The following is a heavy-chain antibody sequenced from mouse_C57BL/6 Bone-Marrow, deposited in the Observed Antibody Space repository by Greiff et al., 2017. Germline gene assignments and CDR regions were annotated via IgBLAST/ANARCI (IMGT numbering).Heavy chain of an antibody. CDR1: GYTFTSYW. J-gene: IGHJ3*01. V-gene: IGHV1-50*01. Sequence: VQLQQPGAELVKPGASVKLSCKASGYTFTSYWMQWVKQRPGQGLEWIGEIDPSDSYTNYTQKFKGQATLTVDTSSSTAYMQLSSLTSEDSAVYYCARSGATRAWFAYWGQGTLVTVSA. CDR3: ARSGATRAWFAY. CDR2: IDPSDSYT. D-gene: IGHD6-1*01.